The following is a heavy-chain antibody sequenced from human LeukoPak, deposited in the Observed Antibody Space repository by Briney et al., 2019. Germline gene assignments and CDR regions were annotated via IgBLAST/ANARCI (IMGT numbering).Heavy chain of an antibody. CDR1: GFTFSSYA. Sequence: QPGGSLRLSCAAPGFTFSSYAMSWVRQAPGKGLEWVSAISGSGGSTYYTDAVKGRFTVSRDNSKNTLYLQMNSLRAEDTAVYYCAKDRPHPSVEPTNFDYWGQGTLVTVSS. CDR2: ISGSGGST. J-gene: IGHJ4*02. CDR3: AKDRPHPSVEPTNFDY. D-gene: IGHD2-8*01. V-gene: IGHV3-23*01.